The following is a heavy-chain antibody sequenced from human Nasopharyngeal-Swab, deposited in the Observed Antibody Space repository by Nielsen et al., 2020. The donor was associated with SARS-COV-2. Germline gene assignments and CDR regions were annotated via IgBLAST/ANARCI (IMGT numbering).Heavy chain of an antibody. Sequence: GSLRLSCAVYGGSFSGYYWSWIRQPPGKGLEWIGEINHSGSTNYNPSLKSRVTISVDTSKNQFSLKQSSVTAADTAVYYCARGDVVVPAAIYYYYYGMDVWGQGTTVTVSS. V-gene: IGHV4-34*01. CDR1: GGSFSGYY. D-gene: IGHD2-2*01. CDR3: ARGDVVVPAAIYYYYYGMDV. CDR2: INHSGST. J-gene: IGHJ6*02.